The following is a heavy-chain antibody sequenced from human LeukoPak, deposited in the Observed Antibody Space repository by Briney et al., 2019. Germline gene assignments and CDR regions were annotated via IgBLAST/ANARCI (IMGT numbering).Heavy chain of an antibody. J-gene: IGHJ2*01. CDR3: ARGFSGDWYFDL. Sequence: HLGGSLRLSCAASGLTFSSHWMHWARQAPGKGLEWVASINHNGNVNYYVDSVKGRFTISRDNAKNSLYLQMSNLRAEDTAVYFCARGFSGDWYFDLWGRGTLVTVSS. V-gene: IGHV3-7*03. D-gene: IGHD3-3*01. CDR1: GLTFSSHW. CDR2: INHNGNVN.